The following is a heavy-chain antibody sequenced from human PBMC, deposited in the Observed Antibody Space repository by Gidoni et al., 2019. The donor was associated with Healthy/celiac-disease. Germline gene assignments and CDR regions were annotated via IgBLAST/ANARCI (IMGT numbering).Heavy chain of an antibody. Sequence: EVQLVESGGGLVQPGRSLRLSCAASGFTFDDYAMHWVRQAPGKGLEWVSGISWNSGSIGYADSVKGRFTISRDNAKNSLYLQMNSLRAEDTALYYCAKGDYDSSGYYPNCGQGTLVTVSS. V-gene: IGHV3-9*01. J-gene: IGHJ4*02. CDR1: GFTFDDYA. CDR2: ISWNSGSI. CDR3: AKGDYDSSGYYPN. D-gene: IGHD3-22*01.